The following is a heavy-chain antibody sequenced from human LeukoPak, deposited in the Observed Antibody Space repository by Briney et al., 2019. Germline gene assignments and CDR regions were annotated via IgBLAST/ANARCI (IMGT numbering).Heavy chain of an antibody. Sequence: PGGSLRLSCAASGFTFSSYGMHWVRQAPGKGLEWVAFIRYDGSNKYYADSVKGRFTISRDNSKNTLYLQMNSLRAEDTAVYYCAKEYYDSSGYYYAFDYWGQGTLVTVSS. D-gene: IGHD3-22*01. CDR3: AKEYYDSSGYYYAFDY. J-gene: IGHJ4*02. CDR1: GFTFSSYG. CDR2: IRYDGSNK. V-gene: IGHV3-30*02.